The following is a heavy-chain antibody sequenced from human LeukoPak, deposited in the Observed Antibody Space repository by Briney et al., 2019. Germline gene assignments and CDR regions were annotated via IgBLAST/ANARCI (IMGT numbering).Heavy chain of an antibody. V-gene: IGHV4-59*01. CDR1: GGSISSYY. D-gene: IGHD3-3*01. CDR2: IYYNGAT. CDR3: ARDRTIFGFDY. Sequence: SETLSLTCTVSGGSISSYYWSWIRQPPGKGLEWIAYIYYNGATNYNPSLKSRVTISVDTSKNEFSLRLNSVTAADTAVYYCARDRTIFGFDYWGQGTLVTVSS. J-gene: IGHJ4*02.